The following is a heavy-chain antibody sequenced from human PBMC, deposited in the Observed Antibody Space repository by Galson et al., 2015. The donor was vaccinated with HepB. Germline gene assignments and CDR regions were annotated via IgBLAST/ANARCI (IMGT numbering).Heavy chain of an antibody. D-gene: IGHD3-22*01. CDR1: GYTFTNYY. J-gene: IGHJ5*02. CDR3: ARGGSYFDGRGSLYNWFDP. V-gene: IGHV1-46*01. CDR2: IDPRGGST. Sequence: SVKVSCKASGYTFTNYYLHWVRQAPGQGLEWMAIIDPRGGSTTFAQRFQGRVTLTRDTSTSTVYMELSSLRSEDTAVYYCARGGSYFDGRGSLYNWFDPWGQGTLVTVSS.